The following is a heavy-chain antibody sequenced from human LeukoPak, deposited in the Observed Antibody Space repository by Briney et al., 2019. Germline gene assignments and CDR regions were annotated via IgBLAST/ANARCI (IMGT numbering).Heavy chain of an antibody. D-gene: IGHD3-22*01. CDR2: ISSSGSTI. J-gene: IGHJ4*02. CDR1: GFTFSSYE. V-gene: IGHV3-48*03. CDR3: ARDLYYYDSDGGY. Sequence: PGGSLRLSCAASGFTFSSYEMNWVRQAPGKGLEWVSYISSSGSTIYYADSVKGRFTISRDNAKNSLYLQVNSLRAEDTAVYYCARDLYYYDSDGGYWGQGTLVTVSS.